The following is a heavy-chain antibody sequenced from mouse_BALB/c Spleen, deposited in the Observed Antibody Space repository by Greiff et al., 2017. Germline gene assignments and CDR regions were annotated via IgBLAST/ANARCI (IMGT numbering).Heavy chain of an antibody. CDR2: IWAGGST. J-gene: IGHJ3*01. Sequence: VQLVESGPGLVAPSQSLSITCTVSGFSLTSYGVHWVRQPPGKGLEWLGVIWAGGSTNYNSALMSRLSISKDNSKSQVFLKMNSLQTDDTAMYYCARDSITTATRFAYWGQGTLVTVAA. CDR1: GFSLTSYG. V-gene: IGHV2-9*02. CDR3: ARDSITTATRFAY. D-gene: IGHD1-2*01.